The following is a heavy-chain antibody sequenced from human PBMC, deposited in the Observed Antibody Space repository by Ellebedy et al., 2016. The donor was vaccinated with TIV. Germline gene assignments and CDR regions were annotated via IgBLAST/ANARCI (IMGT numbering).Heavy chain of an antibody. V-gene: IGHV3-23*01. J-gene: IGHJ4*02. CDR3: AKLRSVVVVAAINY. CDR2: ISGSGDST. Sequence: GESLKISCAASGFTVSSNYMSWVRQAPGKGLEWVSGISGSGDSTYYADSVKGRFTISRDNSKNTLYLQMNSLRAEDTAVYYCAKLRSVVVVAAINYWGQGTLLSVSS. D-gene: IGHD2-15*01. CDR1: GFTVSSNY.